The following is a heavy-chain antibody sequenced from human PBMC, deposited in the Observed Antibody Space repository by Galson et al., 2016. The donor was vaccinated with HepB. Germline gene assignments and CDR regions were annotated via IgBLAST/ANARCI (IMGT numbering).Heavy chain of an antibody. CDR1: GFSFSSYA. Sequence: SLRLSCAASGFSFSSYAMSWVRQAPGKGLEWVSGITSGGTTYYADSVKGRFTISRDNSKNTLYLQMNSLRVEDTAVYYCAKDYVGGSYLLTQFDYWGQGTLITVFS. CDR3: AKDYVGGSYLLTQFDY. J-gene: IGHJ4*02. CDR2: ITSGGTT. D-gene: IGHD3-16*02. V-gene: IGHV3-23*01.